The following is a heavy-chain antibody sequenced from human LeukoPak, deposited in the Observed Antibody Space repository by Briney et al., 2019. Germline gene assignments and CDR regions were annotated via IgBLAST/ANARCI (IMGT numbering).Heavy chain of an antibody. CDR3: TRNSGWYGLS. V-gene: IGHV3-66*01. CDR1: GFTVSSNY. Sequence: GGSLRLSCAASGFTVSSNYMSWVRPAPGKGLEWVSVIYSGGSTYYADSVKGRFTISRDNSNNTLFLHLNSLRGEDTAVYYCTRNSGWYGLSWGQGTLVTVSS. D-gene: IGHD6-19*01. J-gene: IGHJ1*01. CDR2: IYSGGST.